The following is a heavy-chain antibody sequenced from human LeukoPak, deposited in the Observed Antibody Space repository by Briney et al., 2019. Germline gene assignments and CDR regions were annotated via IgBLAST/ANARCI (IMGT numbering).Heavy chain of an antibody. D-gene: IGHD5-12*01. Sequence: GASVKVSCKASGYTFTGYYMHWVRQAPGQGLEWMGWINPNSGGTNYAQKFQGRVTMTRDTSISTAYMELSSLRTDDTAVYYCARRMGSGYDFGYWGQGTLVTVSS. CDR3: ARRMGSGYDFGY. CDR2: INPNSGGT. J-gene: IGHJ4*02. CDR1: GYTFTGYY. V-gene: IGHV1-2*02.